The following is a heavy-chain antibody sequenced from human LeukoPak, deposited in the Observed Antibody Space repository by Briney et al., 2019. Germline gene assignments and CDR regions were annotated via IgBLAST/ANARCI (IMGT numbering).Heavy chain of an antibody. CDR3: ARVVSSTVVYYFDY. V-gene: IGHV4-31*03. CDR1: GGSISSGGYY. CDR2: IYYSGST. Sequence: SETLSLTCTVSGGSISSGGYYWSWIRQHPGKGLEWIGYIYYSGSTYYNPSLKSRVTISVDTSKNQFSLKLSSVTAADTAVYYCARVVSSTVVYYFDYWGQGTLVTVSS. D-gene: IGHD4-4*01. J-gene: IGHJ4*02.